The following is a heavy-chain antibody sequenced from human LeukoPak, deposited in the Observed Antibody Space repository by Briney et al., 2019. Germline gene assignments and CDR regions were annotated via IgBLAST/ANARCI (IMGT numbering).Heavy chain of an antibody. D-gene: IGHD6-13*01. J-gene: IGHJ6*03. CDR3: ARVLAAAGTDYYYYYMDV. CDR2: INHSGST. V-gene: IGHV4-34*01. CDR1: GGSFSGYY. Sequence: SETLSLTCAVYGGSFSGYYWSWIRQPPGKGLEWIGEINHSGSTNYNPSLKSRVTISVDTSKNQFSLKLSSVTAADTAVYYCARVLAAAGTDYYYYYMDVWGKGTTVTISS.